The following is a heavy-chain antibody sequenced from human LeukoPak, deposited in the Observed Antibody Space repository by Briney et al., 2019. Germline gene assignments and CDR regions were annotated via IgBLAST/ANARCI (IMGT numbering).Heavy chain of an antibody. CDR1: GFTLTDYF. V-gene: IGHV1-2*02. CDR3: ARRADRGMNGNRPWFVP. D-gene: IGHD3-16*01. CDR2: INPNSGGT. Sequence: ASVKVSCKPSGFTLTDYFMHWVRQAPGQGLEWMGYINPNSGGTKYAQNFQGRVTMTRDTSINTHYMELSGLTSDDTAVYYCARRADRGMNGNRPWFVPWGQGTLVTVSS. J-gene: IGHJ5*02.